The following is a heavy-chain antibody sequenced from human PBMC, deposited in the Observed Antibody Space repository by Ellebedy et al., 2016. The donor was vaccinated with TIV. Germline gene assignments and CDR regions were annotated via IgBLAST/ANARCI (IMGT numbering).Heavy chain of an antibody. D-gene: IGHD5-24*01. CDR1: GGSISSYY. V-gene: IGHV4-59*04. CDR3: ASLEMATILDAFDI. Sequence: MPSETLSLTCTVSGGSISSYYWSWIRQTPGKGLEWIGEVNHSGSTYYNPSLKSRVTISVDTSKNQFSLKLTSLIAADTAVYYCASLEMATILDAFDIWGQGTKVTVSS. CDR2: VNHSGST. J-gene: IGHJ3*02.